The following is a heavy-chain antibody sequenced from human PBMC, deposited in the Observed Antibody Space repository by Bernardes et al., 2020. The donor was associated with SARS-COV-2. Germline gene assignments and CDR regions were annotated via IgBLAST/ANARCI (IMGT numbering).Heavy chain of an antibody. CDR1: GFTVRSTY. CDR3: ARDYPDPAD. Sequence: GWSLLLSCAASGFTVRSTYMSWVRQAPGPGLAWVSVLYSGGNTYYADSVKGRFTISRDNSKNTLYLQMNSLRAEDTAVYYCARDYPDPADWGQGTLVTVSS. D-gene: IGHD6-13*01. V-gene: IGHV3-66*01. CDR2: LYSGGNT. J-gene: IGHJ4*02.